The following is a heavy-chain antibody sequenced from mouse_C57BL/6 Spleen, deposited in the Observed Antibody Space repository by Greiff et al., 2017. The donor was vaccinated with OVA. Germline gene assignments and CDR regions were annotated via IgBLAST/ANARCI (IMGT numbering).Heavy chain of an antibody. CDR3: ARDYDGVWYAMDY. CDR1: GYTFTSYW. Sequence: VQLQQPGAELVKPGASVKMSCKASGYTFTSYWITWVKQRPGQGLEWIGDIYPGSGSPNYNEKFKSKATLTVDTSSSTAYMQLSSLTSEDSAVYSCARDYDGVWYAMDYWGQGTSVTVSS. J-gene: IGHJ4*01. D-gene: IGHD2-4*01. CDR2: IYPGSGSP. V-gene: IGHV1-55*01.